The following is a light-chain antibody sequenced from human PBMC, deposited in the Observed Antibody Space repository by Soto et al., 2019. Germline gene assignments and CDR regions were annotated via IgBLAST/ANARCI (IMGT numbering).Light chain of an antibody. Sequence: EIVLTQSPGTLSLSPGERATLSCRASESVGNNYLAWYQQKPGQAPRLLIHTASRRATGISDRVSGSGSGTEFTLTVSRLEPEDFALYYCHQHANSPQTFRQGTRLEIK. V-gene: IGKV3-20*01. J-gene: IGKJ5*01. CDR1: ESVGNNY. CDR2: TAS. CDR3: HQHANSPQT.